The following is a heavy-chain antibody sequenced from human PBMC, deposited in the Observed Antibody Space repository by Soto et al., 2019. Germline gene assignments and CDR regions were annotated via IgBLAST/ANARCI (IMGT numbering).Heavy chain of an antibody. CDR3: AREVGGYRDYGGYFDR. CDR2: ISYDGSNK. Sequence: QVQLVESGGGVVQPGRSLRLSCAASGFTFSSYAMDWVRQAPGKGLEWVAVISYDGSNKYYADSVKGRFTISRDNSQNPLYLQMNSLRAEDTAVYYCAREVGGYRDYGGYFDRWGRGTLVTVSS. J-gene: IGHJ2*01. CDR1: GFTFSSYA. V-gene: IGHV3-30-3*01. D-gene: IGHD4-17*01.